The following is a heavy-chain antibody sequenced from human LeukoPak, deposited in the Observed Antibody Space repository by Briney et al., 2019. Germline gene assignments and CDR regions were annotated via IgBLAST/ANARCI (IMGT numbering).Heavy chain of an antibody. J-gene: IGHJ5*02. CDR1: GGTFSSYA. V-gene: IGHV1-69*05. D-gene: IGHD6-6*01. CDR2: IIPIFGTA. CDR3: ASTSWAYSSSSYNWFDP. Sequence: SVKVSCKASGGTFSSYAISWVRQAPGQGLEWMGGIIPIFGTANYAQKFQGRVTITTDESTSTAYMELSSLRSEDTAVYYCASTSWAYSSSSYNWFDPWGQGTLVTVSS.